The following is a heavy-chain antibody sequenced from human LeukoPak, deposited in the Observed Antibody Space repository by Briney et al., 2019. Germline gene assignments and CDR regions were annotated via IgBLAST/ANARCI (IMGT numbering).Heavy chain of an antibody. CDR3: TRSDCSSGRCPGFDN. CDR1: GDSVSSNSAA. V-gene: IGHV6-1*01. CDR2: TYYRSKWFI. D-gene: IGHD6-19*01. Sequence: SQTLSLTCGISGDSVSSNSAAWNWIRQSPSRGPEWLGRTYYRSKWFINYAPSVKSRIIINPDTPKNQVSLQLNSVTPEDTAVYYCTRSDCSSGRCPGFDNWGQGTLVTVSS. J-gene: IGHJ4*02.